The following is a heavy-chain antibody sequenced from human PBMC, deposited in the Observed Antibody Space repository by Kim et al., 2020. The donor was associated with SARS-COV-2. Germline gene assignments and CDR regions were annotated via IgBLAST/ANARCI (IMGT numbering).Heavy chain of an antibody. CDR2: INAGNGNT. J-gene: IGHJ6*02. CDR1: GYTFTSYA. V-gene: IGHV1-3*01. CDR3: ARGGNSIYYYYGMDV. D-gene: IGHD4-4*01. Sequence: ASVKVSCKASGYTFTSYAMHWVRQAPGQRLEWMGWINAGNGNTKYSQKFQGRVTITRDTSASTAYMELSSLRSEDTAVYYCARGGNSIYYYYGMDVWGQGTTVTVSS.